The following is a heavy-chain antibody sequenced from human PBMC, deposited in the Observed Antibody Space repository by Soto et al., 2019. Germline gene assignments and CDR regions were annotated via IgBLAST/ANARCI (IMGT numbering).Heavy chain of an antibody. CDR3: AKNLGQLGPPTYDILTGYYRANDY. CDR1: GFTFSSYA. CDR2: ISGSGGST. Sequence: GGSLRLSCAASGFTFSSYAMSWVRQAPGKGLEWVSAISGSGGSTYYADSVKGRFTISRDNSKNTLYLQMNSLRAEDTAVYYCAKNLGQLGPPTYDILTGYYRANDYWGQGTLVTVSS. V-gene: IGHV3-23*01. J-gene: IGHJ4*02. D-gene: IGHD3-9*01.